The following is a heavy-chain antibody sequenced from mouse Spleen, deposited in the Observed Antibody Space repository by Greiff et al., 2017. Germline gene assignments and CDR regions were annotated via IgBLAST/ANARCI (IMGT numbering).Heavy chain of an antibody. Sequence: EVQRVESGPGLVKPSQSLSLTCSVTGYSITSGYYWNWIRQFPGNKLEWMGYISYDGSNNYNPSLKNRISITRDTYKNQFFLKWNSVTTEDTATYYCEGYYEGGDYWGQGTSVTVSS. CDR1: GYSITSGYY. V-gene: IGHV3-6*01. D-gene: IGHD2-4*01. CDR3: EGYYEGGDY. J-gene: IGHJ4*01. CDR2: ISYDGSN.